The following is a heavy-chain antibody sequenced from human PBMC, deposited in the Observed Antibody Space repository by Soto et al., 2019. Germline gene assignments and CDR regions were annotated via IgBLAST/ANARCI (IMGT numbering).Heavy chain of an antibody. CDR1: GYSFTSYW. V-gene: IGHV5-51*01. CDR3: ARLGGRIAVAGTVDYYYYGMDV. Sequence: GESLKISCKGSGYSFTSYWIGWGGPMRGKGLVLMGIIYPGDSETRYSPSFQGQVTISADKSISTAYLQWSSLKASDTAMYYCARLGGRIAVAGTVDYYYYGMDVWGQGTTVTVYS. D-gene: IGHD6-19*01. CDR2: IYPGDSET. J-gene: IGHJ6*02.